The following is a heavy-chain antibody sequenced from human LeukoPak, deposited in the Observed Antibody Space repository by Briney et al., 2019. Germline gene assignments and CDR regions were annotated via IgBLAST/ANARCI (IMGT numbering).Heavy chain of an antibody. CDR2: ISSSRSYT. CDR3: AREITAQKWELRYFGY. V-gene: IGHV3-11*05. Sequence: GGSLRLSCAASGFTFSSYAMSWVRQAPGKGLEWVSYISSSRSYTNYADSVKGRFTISRDNAKNSLYLQMNSLRTEDTAVYYCAREITAQKWELRYFGYWGQGTLVTVSS. CDR1: GFTFSSYA. J-gene: IGHJ4*02. D-gene: IGHD1-26*01.